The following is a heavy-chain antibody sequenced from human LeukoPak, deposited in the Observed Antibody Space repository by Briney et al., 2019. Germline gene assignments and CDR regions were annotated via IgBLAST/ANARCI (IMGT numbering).Heavy chain of an antibody. J-gene: IGHJ4*02. Sequence: PSETLSLTCTVSGGSISSYSWNWIRQPPGKALEWIGYIYYSGSTNYNPSLKSRVTMSLDTSKNQFSLKLSSVTAADTAMYHCAAASYQRGYYFDYWGQGILVTVSS. CDR1: GGSISSYS. CDR2: IYYSGST. D-gene: IGHD2-2*01. CDR3: AAASYQRGYYFDY. V-gene: IGHV4-59*01.